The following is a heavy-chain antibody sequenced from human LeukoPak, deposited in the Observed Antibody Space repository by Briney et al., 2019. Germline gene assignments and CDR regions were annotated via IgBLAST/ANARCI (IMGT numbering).Heavy chain of an antibody. CDR2: IIPILGIA. J-gene: IGHJ4*02. CDR3: ARDRDDILTGYWRMTPFDY. V-gene: IGHV1-69*04. D-gene: IGHD3-9*01. Sequence: GASVKVSCKASGGTFSSYAISWVRQAPGQGLEWMGRIIPILGIANYAQKFQGRVTITADKSTSTAYMELRSLRSDDTAVYYCARDRDDILTGYWRMTPFDYWGQGTLVTVSS. CDR1: GGTFSSYA.